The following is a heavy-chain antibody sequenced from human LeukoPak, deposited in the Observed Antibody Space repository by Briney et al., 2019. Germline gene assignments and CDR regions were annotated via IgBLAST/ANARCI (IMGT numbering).Heavy chain of an antibody. Sequence: ASVKVSCKASGYTNTGYYMHRVRQAPGQGLEWMARINPNSGGTNYAQKFQGRVTMTRDTSISTAYMELSRLRSDDTAVYYCARDLVGYGDYGCFDYWGQGTLVTVSS. V-gene: IGHV1-2*06. J-gene: IGHJ4*02. D-gene: IGHD4-17*01. CDR2: INPNSGGT. CDR3: ARDLVGYGDYGCFDY. CDR1: GYTNTGYY.